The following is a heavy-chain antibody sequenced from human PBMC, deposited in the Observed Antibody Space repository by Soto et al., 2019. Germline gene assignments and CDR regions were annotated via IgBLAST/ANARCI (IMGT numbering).Heavy chain of an antibody. CDR3: ARDTLSAGGWFDT. Sequence: QVQLVQSGAEVKKPGSSVKVSCKASGGTSRSLSITWVRQAPGQGLEWMGGITPLFGIPNYPQKFQGRLTITADKSTGTDYLELSSLRSADTAVYYCARDTLSAGGWFDTWGRGTLVTVSS. V-gene: IGHV1-69*17. CDR1: GGTSRSLS. CDR2: ITPLFGIP. J-gene: IGHJ5*02. D-gene: IGHD2-15*01.